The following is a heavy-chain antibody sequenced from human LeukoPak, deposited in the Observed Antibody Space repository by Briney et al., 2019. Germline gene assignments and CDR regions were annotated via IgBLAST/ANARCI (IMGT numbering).Heavy chain of an antibody. J-gene: IGHJ4*02. CDR2: IYHSGST. CDR1: GGSISSSNW. V-gene: IGHV4-4*02. Sequence: SGTLSLTCAVSGGSISSSNWWNWVRQPPGKGLEWIGEIYHSGSTNYNPSLKSRVTISVDKSKNQFSLKLSSVTAADTAVYYCATAPIAVAGRGRLYYFDYWGQGTLVTVSS. CDR3: ATAPIAVAGRGRLYYFDY. D-gene: IGHD6-19*01.